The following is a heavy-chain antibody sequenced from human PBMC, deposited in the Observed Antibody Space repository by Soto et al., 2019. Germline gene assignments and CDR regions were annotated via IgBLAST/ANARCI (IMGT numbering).Heavy chain of an antibody. Sequence: SETLSLTCAVSGGSISSSNWWSWVRPPPGKGLEWIGEIYHSGGTNYNPSLKSRVTISVDKSKNQFSLKLSSVTAADTAVYYCARGSGWSYYYYYGMDVWGQGTTVTVSS. D-gene: IGHD6-19*01. J-gene: IGHJ6*02. V-gene: IGHV4-4*02. CDR3: ARGSGWSYYYYYGMDV. CDR1: GGSISSSNW. CDR2: IYHSGGT.